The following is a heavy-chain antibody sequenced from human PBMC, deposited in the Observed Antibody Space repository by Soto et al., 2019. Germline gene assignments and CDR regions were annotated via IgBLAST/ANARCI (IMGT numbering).Heavy chain of an antibody. CDR2: IYPGDSDT. V-gene: IGHV5-51*01. CDR3: ARGGYYYESSGYTQGSWFDP. D-gene: IGHD3-22*01. CDR1: GYNFITYW. Sequence: GESLKISCSGSGYNFITYWIGWVREMPGKGLGWMGIIYPGDSDTRYSPSFYGQVTISADKSISTAYLQWSSLRASDTAMYYCARGGYYYESSGYTQGSWFDPWGQGTLVTVSS. J-gene: IGHJ5*02.